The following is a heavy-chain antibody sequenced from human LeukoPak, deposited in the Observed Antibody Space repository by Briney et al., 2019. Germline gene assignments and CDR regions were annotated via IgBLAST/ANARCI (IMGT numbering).Heavy chain of an antibody. CDR3: ARGGSSLDS. V-gene: IGHV4-59*01. D-gene: IGHD6-13*01. CDR1: GASINGYF. Sequence: PSETLSLTCTVSGASINGYFWNWIRQPPGKGLEWIGYIYYSGNANYNPSLYNPSLKSRLTVLVDTSKNQFSLKLSSVAAVDTAVYYCARGGSSLDSWGQGTPVTVSS. J-gene: IGHJ4*02. CDR2: IYYSGNA.